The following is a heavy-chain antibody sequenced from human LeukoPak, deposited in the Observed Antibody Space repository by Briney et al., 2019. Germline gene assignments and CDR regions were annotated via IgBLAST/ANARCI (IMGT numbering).Heavy chain of an antibody. Sequence: GGSLRLFCAASGFTFSSYAMSWVRQAPGKGLEWVSAISGSGCSTYYADSVKGRFTISRDNSKNTLYLQMNSLRAEDTAVYYCAKHDSSGPDYWGQGTLVTVSS. J-gene: IGHJ4*02. CDR3: AKHDSSGPDY. D-gene: IGHD3-22*01. CDR1: GFTFSSYA. CDR2: ISGSGCST. V-gene: IGHV3-23*01.